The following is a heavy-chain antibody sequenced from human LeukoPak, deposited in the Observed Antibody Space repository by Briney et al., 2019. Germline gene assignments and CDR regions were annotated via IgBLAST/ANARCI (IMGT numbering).Heavy chain of an antibody. CDR3: AGYSGSYLVLGTFDI. Sequence: APVKVSCKASRYTVSPYYFNSVRQAPRHRREWWRWINPNSGSTNYAPKFQGRITMTRDTSISTAYMELSRLRADDTAVYYCAGYSGSYLVLGTFDIWGQGTMVTVSS. CDR2: INPNSGST. D-gene: IGHD1-26*01. CDR1: RYTVSPYY. V-gene: IGHV1-2*02. J-gene: IGHJ3*02.